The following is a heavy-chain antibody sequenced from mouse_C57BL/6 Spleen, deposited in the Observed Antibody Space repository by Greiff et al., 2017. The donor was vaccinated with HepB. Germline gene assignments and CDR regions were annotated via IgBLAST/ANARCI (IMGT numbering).Heavy chain of an antibody. J-gene: IGHJ3*01. D-gene: IGHD1-1*01. V-gene: IGHV1-15*01. CDR1: GYTFTDYE. Sequence: QVQLQQSGAELVRPGASVTLSCKASGYTFTDYEMHWVKQTPVHGLEWIGAIDPETGGTAYNQKFKGKAILTADKSSSTAYLELRSLTSEDSAVYYCLRGGFAYWGQWTLVTVSA. CDR3: LRGGFAY. CDR2: IDPETGGT.